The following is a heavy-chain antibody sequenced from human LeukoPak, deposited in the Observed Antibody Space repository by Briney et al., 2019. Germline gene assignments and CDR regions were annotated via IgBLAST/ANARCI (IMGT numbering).Heavy chain of an antibody. J-gene: IGHJ4*02. CDR2: IIPIFGTA. D-gene: IGHD6-13*01. Sequence: SVTVSCKASGGTFSSYAISWVRQAPGQGLEWMGGIIPIFGTANYAQKFQGRVTITTDESTSTAYMELSSLRSEDTAVYYCARPLGYSSSWYGGYWGQGTLVTVSS. CDR1: GGTFSSYA. CDR3: ARPLGYSSSWYGGY. V-gene: IGHV1-69*05.